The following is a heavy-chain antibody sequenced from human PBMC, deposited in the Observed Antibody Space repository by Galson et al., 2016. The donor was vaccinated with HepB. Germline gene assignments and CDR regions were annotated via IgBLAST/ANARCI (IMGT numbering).Heavy chain of an antibody. CDR3: ARVKLVRTQWLAVDYYHYYYMAV. Sequence: LRLSCAASGITVSDYYMTWIRQAPGKGLEWISHITSNTGHTNYADSVKGRFTISRDNANNSLFLQMNNLRVEDTAVYYCARVKLVRTQWLAVDYYHYYYMAVWGTGTTVTVSS. D-gene: IGHD6-19*01. J-gene: IGHJ6*03. CDR2: ITSNTGHT. V-gene: IGHV3-11*06. CDR1: GITVSDYY.